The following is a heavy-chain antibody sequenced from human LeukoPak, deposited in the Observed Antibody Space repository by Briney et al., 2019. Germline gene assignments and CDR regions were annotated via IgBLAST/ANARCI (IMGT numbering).Heavy chain of an antibody. CDR2: LVYDERS. CDR1: GFIFSNYW. J-gene: IGHJ4*02. V-gene: IGHV3-30*03. CDR3: ARDLSAAFDF. Sequence: GGSLRLSCAASGFIFSNYWMHWVRQAPGKGLEWMARLVYDERSDYANSVKGRFSISRDNSKNTLFLDMSDLRVEDTAVYYCARDLSAAFDFWGQGVLVTVSS. D-gene: IGHD6-19*01.